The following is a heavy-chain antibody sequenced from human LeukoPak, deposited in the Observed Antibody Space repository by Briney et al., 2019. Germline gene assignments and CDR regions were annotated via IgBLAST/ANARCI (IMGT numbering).Heavy chain of an antibody. J-gene: IGHJ4*02. CDR2: IKQGGSEQ. CDR3: ASAGTSYGDQFFDY. D-gene: IGHD4-17*01. V-gene: IGHV3-7*01. CDR1: GFTLSIYW. Sequence: GGSRRLSCAASGFTLSIYWMSWGRQAPGKGREWVASIKQGGSEQHYVESVKGRFTISRDNVKNSLYLQMNSLRAEDTAVYYCASAGTSYGDQFFDYWGQGTLVTVSS.